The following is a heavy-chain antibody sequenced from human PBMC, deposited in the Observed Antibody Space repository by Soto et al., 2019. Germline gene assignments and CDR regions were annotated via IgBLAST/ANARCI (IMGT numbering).Heavy chain of an antibody. V-gene: IGHV5-51*01. CDR1: GYSFTSYW. D-gene: IGHD3-9*01. CDR2: IYPGDSDT. Sequence: LGESLKISCKGSGYSFTSYWIGWVRQMPGKGLEWMGIIYPGDSDTRYSPSFQGQVTISADKSISTAYLQWSSLKASDTAMYYCARLGNGDILTGYYYYYGMDVWGQGTTVTVSS. CDR3: ARLGNGDILTGYYYYYGMDV. J-gene: IGHJ6*02.